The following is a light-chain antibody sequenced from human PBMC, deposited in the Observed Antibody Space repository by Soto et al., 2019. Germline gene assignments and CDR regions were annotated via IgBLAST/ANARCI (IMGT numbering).Light chain of an antibody. V-gene: IGKV3-20*01. CDR1: QSVTSSY. CDR3: QQYGSSLSWT. J-gene: IGKJ1*01. Sequence: EIVLTQSPGTLSLSPGERATLSCRASQSVTSSYLTWYQQKPGQAPRLLIYGASSRATGIPDRFSGSGSGTDFPLTISRLEPEDFAVYYCQQYGSSLSWTFGQGPKVEIK. CDR2: GAS.